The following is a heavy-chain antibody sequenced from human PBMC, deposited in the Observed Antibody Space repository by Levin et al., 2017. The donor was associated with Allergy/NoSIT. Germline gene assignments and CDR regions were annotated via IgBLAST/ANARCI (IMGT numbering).Heavy chain of an antibody. CDR3: ARVLDRSGPGGGVWFDP. CDR1: GGSISSYY. V-gene: IGHV4-59*01. CDR2: IYYSGST. D-gene: IGHD3-22*01. J-gene: IGHJ5*02. Sequence: KTSETLSLTCTVSGGSISSYYWSWIRQPPGKGLEWIGYIYYSGSTNYNPSLKSRVTISVDTSKNQFSLKLSSVTAADTAVYYCARVLDRSGPGGGVWFDPWGQGTLVTVSS.